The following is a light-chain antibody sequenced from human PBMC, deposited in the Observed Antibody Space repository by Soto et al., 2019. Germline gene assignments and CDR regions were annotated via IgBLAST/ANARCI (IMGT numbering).Light chain of an antibody. V-gene: IGKV1-6*01. CDR1: QGITND. Sequence: AIHMTQFPSSLSASVGDRVTITCRASQGITNDLGWYQQKSGKAPKLLIYGASTLQSGVPSRFSGSGSGTDFTLTISSLQPEDFATYYCLQDHSYPLTFGGGTKVEIK. CDR3: LQDHSYPLT. J-gene: IGKJ4*01. CDR2: GAS.